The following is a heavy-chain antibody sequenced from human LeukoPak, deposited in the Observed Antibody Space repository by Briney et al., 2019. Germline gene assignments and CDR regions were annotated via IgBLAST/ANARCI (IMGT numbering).Heavy chain of an antibody. CDR1: GFTFSSYW. V-gene: IGHV3-74*01. J-gene: IGHJ4*02. Sequence: PGGSLRLSCAASGFTFSSYWMHWVRQAPGKGLVWVSRINTGGSTTDYADSVKGRFTISRDNAKNTLYPQMNSLRAEDTAVYYCSRDLRGRDDYWGQGILVIVSS. D-gene: IGHD5-24*01. CDR3: SRDLRGRDDY. CDR2: INTGGSTT.